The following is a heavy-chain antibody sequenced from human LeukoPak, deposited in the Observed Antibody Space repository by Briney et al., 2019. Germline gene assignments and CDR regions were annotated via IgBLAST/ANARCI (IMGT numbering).Heavy chain of an antibody. J-gene: IGHJ4*02. CDR1: GFTFSNYA. CDR3: ARDTWIQVWLPDY. D-gene: IGHD5-18*01. V-gene: IGHV3-23*01. CDR2: ISGGGDST. Sequence: GGSLRLSCAASGFTFSNYAMSWIRQAPGKGLEWVSGISGGGDSTYYADSVKGRFTISRDNSKNTLYLQMNSQRVEDTAVYYCARDTWIQVWLPDYWGQGSLVTVSS.